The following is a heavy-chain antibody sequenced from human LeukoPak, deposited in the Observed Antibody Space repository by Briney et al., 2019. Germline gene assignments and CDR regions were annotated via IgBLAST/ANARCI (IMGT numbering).Heavy chain of an antibody. CDR2: IYHSGST. V-gene: IGHV4-30-2*01. Sequence: SQTLSLTCTVSGGSISSGGYYWSWIRQPPGKGLEWIGYIYHSGSTYYNPSLKSRVTISVDTSKNQFSLKLSSVTAADTAVYYCARDVERRRIAVAGSPSWGQGTLVTVSS. D-gene: IGHD6-19*01. CDR3: ARDVERRRIAVAGSPS. J-gene: IGHJ5*02. CDR1: GGSISSGGYY.